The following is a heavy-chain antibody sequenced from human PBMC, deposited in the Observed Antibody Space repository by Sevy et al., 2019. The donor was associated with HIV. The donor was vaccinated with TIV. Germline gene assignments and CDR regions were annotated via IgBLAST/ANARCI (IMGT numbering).Heavy chain of an antibody. CDR3: AKEGYTSWYYFDY. D-gene: IGHD6-13*01. CDR2: ISYDGSNK. CDR1: GFTFSSYG. J-gene: IGHJ4*02. Sequence: GGSLRLSCAASGFTFSSYGMHWVRHAPGKGLEWVAVISYDGSNKYYADSVKGRFTISRDNSKNTVHLLMNSLRAEDTAVFYCAKEGYTSWYYFDYWGQGTLVTVSS. V-gene: IGHV3-30*18.